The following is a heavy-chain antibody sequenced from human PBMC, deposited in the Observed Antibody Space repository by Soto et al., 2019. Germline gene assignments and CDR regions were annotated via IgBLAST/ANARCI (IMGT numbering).Heavy chain of an antibody. CDR2: ISGSGGST. CDR3: AKDHGYSSSWLSSHNWFDP. Sequence: EVQLLESGGGLVQPGGSLRLSCAASGFTFSSYAMSWVRQAPGKGLEWVSAISGSGGSTYYADSVKGRFTISRDNSKNTRYLQMNSLRAEDTAVYYCAKDHGYSSSWLSSHNWFDPWGQGTLVTVSS. J-gene: IGHJ5*02. CDR1: GFTFSSYA. D-gene: IGHD6-13*01. V-gene: IGHV3-23*01.